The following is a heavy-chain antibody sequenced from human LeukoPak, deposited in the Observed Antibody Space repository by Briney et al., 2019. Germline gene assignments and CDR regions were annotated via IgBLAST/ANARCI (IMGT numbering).Heavy chain of an antibody. J-gene: IGHJ4*02. D-gene: IGHD3-22*01. Sequence: GGSLRLSCAASGFTFSSYSMNWVRQAPGKGLEWVSSISSSSSYIYYADSVKGRFTISRDNAKNSLYLQMNSLRAEDTAVYYCARDGRTYYYDSSGYPFDYWGQGTLVTVSS. CDR3: ARDGRTYYYDSSGYPFDY. CDR1: GFTFSSYS. CDR2: ISSSSSYI. V-gene: IGHV3-21*01.